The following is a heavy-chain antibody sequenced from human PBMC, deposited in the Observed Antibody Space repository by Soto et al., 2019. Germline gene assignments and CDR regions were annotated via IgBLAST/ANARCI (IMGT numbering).Heavy chain of an antibody. Sequence: ASVKASCKASGYTFTGYYMHWVRQAPGQGLEWMGWINPNSGGTNYAQKFQGRVTMTRDTSISTAYMELSRLRSDGTAVYYCARSPRSSRPFDYWGEGTLVTVAS. J-gene: IGHJ4*02. D-gene: IGHD6-13*01. CDR1: GYTFTGYY. CDR3: ARSPRSSRPFDY. V-gene: IGHV1-2*02. CDR2: INPNSGGT.